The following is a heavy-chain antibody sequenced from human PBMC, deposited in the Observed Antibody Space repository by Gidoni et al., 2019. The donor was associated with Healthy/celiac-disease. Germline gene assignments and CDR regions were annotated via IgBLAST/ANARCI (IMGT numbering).Heavy chain of an antibody. V-gene: IGHV3-7*01. CDR2: IKQYGSEK. J-gene: IGHJ4*02. CDR3: ARIDSFDPDY. CDR1: GFTFSSYW. Sequence: EVQLVESGGGWVQPGGSLRLSCAAAGFTFSSYWMSWVREAPGKGLGWLANIKQYGSEKYYVDSVKCRFTISRDHAKNSLYLQMNSLRAEYTAVYYCARIDSFDPDYWGQGTLVTVSS. D-gene: IGHD3-22*01.